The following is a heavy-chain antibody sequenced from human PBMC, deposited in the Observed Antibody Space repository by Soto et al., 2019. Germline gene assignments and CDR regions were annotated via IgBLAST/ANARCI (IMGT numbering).Heavy chain of an antibody. CDR3: VRGYSAVGAD. V-gene: IGHV4-34*01. J-gene: IGHJ4*02. CDR2: INHSGST. D-gene: IGHD2-21*01. CDR1: GGSFSGYY. Sequence: PSETLSLTCAVFGGSFSGYYWSWIRQPPGKGLEWIGEINHSGSTNYNPSLKSRVTISVDTSKNQFSLKLNSVIAADTAVYYCVRGYSAVGADWSQGTPVTVSS.